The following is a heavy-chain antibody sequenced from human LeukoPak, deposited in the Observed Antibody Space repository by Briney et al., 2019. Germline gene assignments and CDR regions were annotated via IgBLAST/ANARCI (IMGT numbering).Heavy chain of an antibody. Sequence: SQTLSLTCAISGDSVSSNSAAWNWIRQSPSRGLEWLGRTYYRSKWYNDYAVSVKSRITINPDTSKNQFSLQLNSVTPEDTAVYYCAREVPYSSSWYGGHYFDYWGQGTLVTVSS. V-gene: IGHV6-1*01. CDR3: AREVPYSSSWYGGHYFDY. D-gene: IGHD6-13*01. J-gene: IGHJ4*02. CDR2: TYYRSKWYN. CDR1: GDSVSSNSAA.